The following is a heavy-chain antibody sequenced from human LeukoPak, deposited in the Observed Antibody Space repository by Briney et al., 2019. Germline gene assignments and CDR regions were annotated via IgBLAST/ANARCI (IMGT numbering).Heavy chain of an antibody. CDR3: ARDHYLGSSGYSAW. CDR1: GFTFSSFG. D-gene: IGHD3-22*01. CDR2: IWYDGSNK. J-gene: IGHJ4*02. V-gene: IGHV3-33*01. Sequence: PGGSLRLSCAASGFTFSSFGMHWVRQAPGKGLEWVAVIWYDGSNKYYADSVKGRFTISRDNSKNTLYLQMNSLRAEDTAVYYCARDHYLGSSGYSAWWGQGTLVTVSS.